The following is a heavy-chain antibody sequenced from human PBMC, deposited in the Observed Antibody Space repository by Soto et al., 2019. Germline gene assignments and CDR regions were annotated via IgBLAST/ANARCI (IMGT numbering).Heavy chain of an antibody. D-gene: IGHD3-22*01. J-gene: IGHJ3*02. Sequence: ASVKVSCKASGYTFTSYYMHWVRQAPGQGLEWMGIINPSGGSTSYAQKFQGRVTMTRDTSTSTVYMELSSLRSEDTAVYYCARIWDESDYYDSSGPEEAFDIWGQGTMVTVSS. CDR2: INPSGGST. V-gene: IGHV1-46*01. CDR1: GYTFTSYY. CDR3: ARIWDESDYYDSSGPEEAFDI.